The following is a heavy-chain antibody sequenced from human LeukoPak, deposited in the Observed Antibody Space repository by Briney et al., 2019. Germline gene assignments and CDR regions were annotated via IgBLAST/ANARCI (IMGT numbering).Heavy chain of an antibody. J-gene: IGHJ6*03. D-gene: IGHD3-16*02. CDR2: IIPIFGIA. Sequence: SVKLSCKASGGTFSSYAINWVRQAPGQGLEWMGGIIPIFGIANYAQKFQGRVTITADESTNTAYVELSRLRSEDTAVYYCARGKLSRRRGDPNYYYYYMDVWGKGTTVTIPS. CDR3: ARGKLSRRRGDPNYYYYYMDV. V-gene: IGHV1-69*13. CDR1: GGTFSSYA.